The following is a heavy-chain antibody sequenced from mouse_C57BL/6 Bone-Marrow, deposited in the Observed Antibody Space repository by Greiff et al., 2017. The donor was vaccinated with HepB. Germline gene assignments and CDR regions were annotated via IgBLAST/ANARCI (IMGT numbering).Heavy chain of an antibody. Sequence: EVMLVESGGGLVQPGGSLKLSCAASGFTFSDYYMSWVRQTPEKRLEWVAYISNGGGSTYYPDTVKGRFTISRDNAKNTLYLQMSRLKSEDTAMYYSARDEENNENEEYIYICGTGTTLTVSS. J-gene: IGHJ1*03. CDR3: ARDEENNENEEYIYI. CDR1: GFTFSDYY. V-gene: IGHV5-12*01. CDR2: ISNGGGST.